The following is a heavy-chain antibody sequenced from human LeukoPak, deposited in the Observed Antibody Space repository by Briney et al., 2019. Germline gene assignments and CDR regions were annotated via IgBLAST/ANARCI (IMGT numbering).Heavy chain of an antibody. CDR3: ARDQGGSGPTTYDY. CDR1: GFTFSRSW. Sequence: GGSLRLSRAASGFTFSRSWMHWVRQAPGKGLVRVSRINTDGSDTMYADSVKGRFTISRDNAKNTLYLQMNSLKAEDTAVYYCARDQGGSGPTTYDYWGQGNLVTVSS. D-gene: IGHD6-19*01. V-gene: IGHV3-74*03. J-gene: IGHJ4*02. CDR2: INTDGSDT.